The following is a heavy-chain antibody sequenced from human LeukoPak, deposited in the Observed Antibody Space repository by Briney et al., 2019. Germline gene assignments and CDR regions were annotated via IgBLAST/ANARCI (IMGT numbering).Heavy chain of an antibody. Sequence: GESLKISCQGSGYSFNTYWVGWVRQMPGKGLEWMGIIYPADSDTRYSPSFQGQVTISADKSINTAYLQWRTLKASDSAIYYCPRVLDVDTAVFHYHFDFWGQGTLVTVSS. CDR3: PRVLDVDTAVFHYHFDF. V-gene: IGHV5-51*01. CDR1: GYSFNTYW. J-gene: IGHJ4*02. CDR2: IYPADSDT. D-gene: IGHD5-18*01.